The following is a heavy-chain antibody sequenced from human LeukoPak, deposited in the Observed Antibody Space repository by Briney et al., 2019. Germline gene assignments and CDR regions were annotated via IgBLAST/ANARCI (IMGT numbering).Heavy chain of an antibody. CDR2: IYYSGST. CDR3: ARRAYGSGSFKYFDY. V-gene: IGHV4-34*01. Sequence: SETLSLTCAVYGGSFSGYYWSWIRQPPGKGLEWIGSIYYSGSTYYNPSLKSRVTISVDTSKNQFSLKLSSVTAADTAVYCCARRAYGSGSFKYFDYWGQGTLVTVSS. CDR1: GGSFSGYY. J-gene: IGHJ4*02. D-gene: IGHD3-10*01.